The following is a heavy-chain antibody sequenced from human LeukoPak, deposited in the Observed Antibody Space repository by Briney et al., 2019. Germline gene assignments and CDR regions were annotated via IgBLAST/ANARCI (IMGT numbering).Heavy chain of an antibody. V-gene: IGHV3-23*01. Sequence: GGSLRLSCAASGFTFSSYAMSWVRQAPGKRLEWVSAISGSGGSTYYADSVKGRFTISRDNAKNSLYLQMNSLRGEDTAVYYCTRDSGYNAFDIWGQGTMVTVSS. J-gene: IGHJ3*02. CDR3: TRDSGYNAFDI. D-gene: IGHD5-12*01. CDR1: GFTFSSYA. CDR2: ISGSGGST.